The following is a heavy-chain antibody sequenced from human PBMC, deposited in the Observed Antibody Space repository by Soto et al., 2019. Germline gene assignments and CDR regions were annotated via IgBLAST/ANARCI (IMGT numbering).Heavy chain of an antibody. CDR3: ARYLVDRVATKVRGGMDV. CDR2: INAGNGNT. J-gene: IGHJ6*02. Sequence: QVQLVQSGAEVKKPGASVKVSCKASGYTFTSYAMHWVRQAPGQRLEWMGWINAGNGNTKYSQKFQGRVTNTRDTSASTAYMEVSSLRSEDTAVYYCARYLVDRVATKVRGGMDVWGQGTTVTVSS. D-gene: IGHD5-12*01. CDR1: GYTFTSYA. V-gene: IGHV1-3*01.